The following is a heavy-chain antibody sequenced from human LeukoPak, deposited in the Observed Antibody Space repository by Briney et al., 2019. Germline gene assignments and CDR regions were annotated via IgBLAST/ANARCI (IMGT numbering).Heavy chain of an antibody. CDR2: ISSNGDEI. V-gene: IGHV3-30*01. J-gene: IGHJ4*02. D-gene: IGHD6-19*01. CDR1: GFTFSSYV. Sequence: GGSLRLSCAASGFTFSSYVLHWVRQAPGEGLDWVILISSNGDEIYYADSVKGRFSISRDNPKNTMYLQMNSLRGEDTAFYYCAKDNRRHYTSGPNPDSLHWGQGALVTVSS. CDR3: AKDNRRHYTSGPNPDSLH.